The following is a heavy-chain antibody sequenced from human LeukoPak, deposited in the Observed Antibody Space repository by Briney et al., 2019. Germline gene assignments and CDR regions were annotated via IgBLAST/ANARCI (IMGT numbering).Heavy chain of an antibody. V-gene: IGHV3-7*03. CDR2: IKQDGSEK. CDR1: GFTFSSYW. CDR3: ARVVDYGDYVGWFEP. Sequence: GVSLRLSCAASGFTFSSYWMSWVRQAPGTGLEWVANIKQDGSEKYYVDSVKGRFTISRDNAKNSLYLQMNSLRAEDTAVYYCARVVDYGDYVGWFEPWGQGTLVTVSS. J-gene: IGHJ5*02. D-gene: IGHD4-17*01.